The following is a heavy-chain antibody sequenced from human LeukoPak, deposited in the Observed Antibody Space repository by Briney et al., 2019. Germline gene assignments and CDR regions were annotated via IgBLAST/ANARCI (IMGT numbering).Heavy chain of an antibody. J-gene: IGHJ4*02. CDR3: ARSFSGYSYGRLVY. CDR2: INHSGST. V-gene: IGHV4-34*01. D-gene: IGHD5-18*01. Sequence: PSGTLSLTCAVYGGSFSGYYWSWIRQPPGKGLEWIGEINHSGSTNYNPSLKSRVTISVDTSKNQFSLKLSSVTAADTAVYYCARSFSGYSYGRLVYWGQGTLVTVSS. CDR1: GGSFSGYY.